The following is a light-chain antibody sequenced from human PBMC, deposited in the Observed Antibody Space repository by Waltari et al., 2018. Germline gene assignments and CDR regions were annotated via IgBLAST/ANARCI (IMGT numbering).Light chain of an antibody. J-gene: IGKJ4*01. CDR3: QQRSRWPT. Sequence: EVVLTQSPATLPLSPGERATLSCRASQSVTTYLAWYQLKPGQAPRLLIYDASNRATGVPARFSGSGSGADFTLTISSLEPEDFAVYYCQQRSRWPTFGGGTKVEIK. CDR1: QSVTTY. CDR2: DAS. V-gene: IGKV3-11*01.